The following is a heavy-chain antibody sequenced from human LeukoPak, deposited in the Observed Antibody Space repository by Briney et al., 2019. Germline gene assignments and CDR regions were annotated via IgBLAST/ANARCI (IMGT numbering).Heavy chain of an antibody. D-gene: IGHD2-2*01. V-gene: IGHV4-34*01. CDR2: INHSGGT. CDR3: AASCGVGVPACGAFDI. Sequence: TSETLSLTCAVYGGSFSGYYWSWIRQPPGKGLEWIGEINHSGGTNHNPSLKSRVTISVDTSKNQFSLKLNSLTAADTAVYYCAASCGVGVPACGAFDIWGQGTLVTVSS. CDR1: GGSFSGYY. J-gene: IGHJ3*02.